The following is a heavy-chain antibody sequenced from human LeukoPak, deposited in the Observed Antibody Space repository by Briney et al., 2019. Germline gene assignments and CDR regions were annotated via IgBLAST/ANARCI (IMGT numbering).Heavy chain of an antibody. Sequence: PSETLSLTCTVSGGSISSYYWSWIRQPPGKGLEWIGYIYYSGSTNYNPSLKSRVTISVDTSKNQFSLKLSSVTAADTAVYYCARLRFLEWLPHFDYWGQGTLVTVSS. CDR1: GGSISSYY. CDR2: IYYSGST. V-gene: IGHV4-59*01. CDR3: ARLRFLEWLPHFDY. D-gene: IGHD3-3*01. J-gene: IGHJ4*02.